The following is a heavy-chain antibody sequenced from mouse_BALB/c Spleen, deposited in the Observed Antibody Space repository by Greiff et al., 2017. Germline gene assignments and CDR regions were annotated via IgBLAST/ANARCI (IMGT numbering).Heavy chain of an antibody. CDR2: IWAGGST. D-gene: IGHD1-1*01. CDR1: GFSLTSYG. Sequence: VKLMESGPGLVAPSQSLSITCTVSGFSLTSYGVHWVRQPPGKGLEWLGVIWAGGSTNYNSALMSRLSISKDNSKSQVFLKMNSLQTDDTAMYYCARGPHYYGSSYNYAMDYWGQGTSVTVSS. V-gene: IGHV2-9*02. J-gene: IGHJ4*01. CDR3: ARGPHYYGSSYNYAMDY.